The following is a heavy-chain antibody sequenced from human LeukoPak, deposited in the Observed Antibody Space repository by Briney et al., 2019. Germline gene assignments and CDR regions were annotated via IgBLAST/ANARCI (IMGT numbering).Heavy chain of an antibody. J-gene: IGHJ6*02. CDR3: ARDRGTPPGYYYYGMDV. Sequence: PGGSLRLSCAASGFTFSSYGMHWVRQAPGKGLEWVAVIWYDGSNRYYADSVKGRFTISRDNSKNTLYLQMNSLRAEDTAVYYCARDRGTPPGYYYYGMDVWGQGTTVTVSS. CDR2: IWYDGSNR. CDR1: GFTFSSYG. D-gene: IGHD1-14*01. V-gene: IGHV3-33*01.